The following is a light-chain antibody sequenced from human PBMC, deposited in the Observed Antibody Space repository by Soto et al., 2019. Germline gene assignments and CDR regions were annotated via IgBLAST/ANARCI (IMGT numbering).Light chain of an antibody. CDR1: QSISSY. Sequence: DIQMTQSPSSLSASVGDRVTITCRSSQSISSYLNWYQQKPGKAPKLLIYAASSLQSGVPSRFSGSGSGTDFTLTISSLQHEDFATYYCQQSYSTPLTFGPGTKADIK. V-gene: IGKV1-39*01. CDR2: AAS. J-gene: IGKJ3*01. CDR3: QQSYSTPLT.